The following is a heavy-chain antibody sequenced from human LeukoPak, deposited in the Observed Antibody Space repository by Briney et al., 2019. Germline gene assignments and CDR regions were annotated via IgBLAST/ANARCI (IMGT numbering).Heavy chain of an antibody. J-gene: IGHJ4*02. Sequence: GGSLRLSCAASGFTFSSYSMNWVRQAPGKGLEWVSSISSGSRNIFYADSVKGRFTVSRDNAKNSLDLQMNSLRAEDTAVYYCARVYCSDTSCYLGTFDYWGQGTLVTVSS. CDR2: ISSGSRNI. CDR3: ARVYCSDTSCYLGTFDY. V-gene: IGHV3-21*01. D-gene: IGHD2-2*01. CDR1: GFTFSSYS.